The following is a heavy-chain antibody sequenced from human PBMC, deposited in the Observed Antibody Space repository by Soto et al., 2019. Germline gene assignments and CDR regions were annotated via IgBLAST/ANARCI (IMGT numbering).Heavy chain of an antibody. V-gene: IGHV4-31*03. CDR1: GGSISSGGDY. D-gene: IGHD2-15*01. CDR3: AREPRYCSGGSCYHYDGFDY. Sequence: SETLCRTCSVSGGSISSGGDYWSWIRQHPGKFLEWIGYIYYSGSTYYNPSLKSRVTISVDTSKNQFSLKLSSVTAADTAVYYCAREPRYCSGGSCYHYDGFDYWGQGTLVTLSS. J-gene: IGHJ4*02. CDR2: IYYSGST.